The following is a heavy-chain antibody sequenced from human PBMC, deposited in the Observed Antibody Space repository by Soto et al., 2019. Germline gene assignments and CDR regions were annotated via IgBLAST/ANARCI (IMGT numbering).Heavy chain of an antibody. CDR2: ISSISSYI. CDR3: ARDQWVLRYFDWLSKSPRYYYYGMDV. CDR1: GFTFSSYN. D-gene: IGHD3-9*01. V-gene: IGHV3-21*01. J-gene: IGHJ6*02. Sequence: GGSLRLSCAASGFTFSSYNMNWVRQAPGKGLERVSSISSISSYIYYADSVKGRFTISRDNAKNSLYLQMNSLRAEDTAVYYCARDQWVLRYFDWLSKSPRYYYYGMDVWGQGTTVTVSS.